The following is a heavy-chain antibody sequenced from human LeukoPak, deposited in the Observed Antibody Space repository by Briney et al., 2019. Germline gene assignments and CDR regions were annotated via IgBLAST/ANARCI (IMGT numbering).Heavy chain of an antibody. CDR3: ASLAVAGLSEGY. V-gene: IGHV4-39*01. J-gene: IGHJ4*02. CDR1: GGSISSDSYY. D-gene: IGHD6-19*01. Sequence: SETLSLTCTVSGGSISSDSYYWAWIRQPPGKGLEWIASIYYSGSTYYNPSLKSRVTISVDTSRNQFSLKLSSVTAADAAVYYCASLAVAGLSEGYWGQGTLVIVSS. CDR2: IYYSGST.